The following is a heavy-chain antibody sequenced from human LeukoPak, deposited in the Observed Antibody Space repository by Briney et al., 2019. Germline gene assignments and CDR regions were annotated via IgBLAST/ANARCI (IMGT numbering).Heavy chain of an antibody. V-gene: IGHV3-9*01. CDR1: GFTFDYYA. Sequence: GRSLRLSCAASGFTFDYYAMHWVRQAPGKGLEWVSGISWNSGSIGYADSVKGRFTISRDNAKNSLYLQMNSLRAEDTAVYYCVRGDYFGVGNSDYWGQGTLVTVSS. CDR3: VRGDYFGVGNSDY. J-gene: IGHJ4*02. CDR2: ISWNSGSI. D-gene: IGHD3-3*01.